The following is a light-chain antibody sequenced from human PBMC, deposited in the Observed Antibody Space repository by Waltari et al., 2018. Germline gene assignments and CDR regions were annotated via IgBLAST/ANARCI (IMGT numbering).Light chain of an antibody. CDR1: SSDIGSYNF. J-gene: IGLJ3*02. Sequence: QSALTQPASVSGSPGQSITISCPGTSSDIGSYNFASWYQHHPGKAPKLILYEVTKRPSGVSDRFSGSKSGNTASLTISGLQAEDEADYYCCSYAGSYTWVFGGGTKLTVL. V-gene: IGLV2-23*02. CDR3: CSYAGSYTWV. CDR2: EVT.